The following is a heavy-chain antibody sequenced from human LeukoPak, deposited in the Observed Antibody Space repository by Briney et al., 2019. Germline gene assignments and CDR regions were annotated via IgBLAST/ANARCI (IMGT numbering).Heavy chain of an antibody. CDR1: GGSISSYY. V-gene: IGHV4-4*07. D-gene: IGHD3-10*01. Sequence: SETLSLTCTVSGGSISSYYWSWIRQPAGKGLEWIGRIYTSGSTNYNPSLKSRVTMSVDTSKNQSSLKLSSVTAADTAVYYCASTFRPWFGELSHQDYGMDVWGQGTTVTVSS. CDR3: ASTFRPWFGELSHQDYGMDV. CDR2: IYTSGST. J-gene: IGHJ6*02.